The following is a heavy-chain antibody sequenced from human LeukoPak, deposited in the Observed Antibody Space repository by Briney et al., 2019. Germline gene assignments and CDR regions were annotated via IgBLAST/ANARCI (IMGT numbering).Heavy chain of an antibody. J-gene: IGHJ4*02. CDR3: AKVIAVDPVDY. CDR1: GFTFSSYA. D-gene: IGHD6-19*01. CDR2: ISGSGGST. V-gene: IGHV3-23*01. Sequence: GGSLRLSCAASGFTFSSYAMSWVRQAPGKGVGWVSAISGSGGSTYYADSVKGRFTISRDNSKNTLYLQMNSLRAEDTAVYYCAKVIAVDPVDYWGQGTLVTVSS.